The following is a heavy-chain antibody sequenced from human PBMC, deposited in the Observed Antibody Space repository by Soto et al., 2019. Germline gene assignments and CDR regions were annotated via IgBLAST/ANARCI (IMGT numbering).Heavy chain of an antibody. CDR3: ARVPRNFYYNGMDV. V-gene: IGHV3-48*03. J-gene: IGHJ6*02. CDR2: ISSSGSTK. CDR1: GFTFSSYE. Sequence: LRLSCEGSGFTFSSYEMNWVRQAPGKGLEWVSYISSSGSTKNYADSVKGRFTISRDNVKNSLYLQMNSLRAEDTAVYYCARVPRNFYYNGMDVWGQGTTVTVSS.